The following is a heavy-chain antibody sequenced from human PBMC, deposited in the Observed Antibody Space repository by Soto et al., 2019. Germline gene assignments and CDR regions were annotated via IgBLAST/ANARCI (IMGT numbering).Heavy chain of an antibody. CDR1: GGSISSYY. CDR3: ARSRGYGIVYATSVGYGMDV. J-gene: IGHJ6*02. D-gene: IGHD2-8*01. CDR2: IYTSGST. Sequence: PSETLSLTCTVSGGSISSYYWSWIRQPAGKGLEWIGRIYTSGSTNYNPSLKSGGTMSVDTSKNQFSLKLSSVTAADTAVYYCARSRGYGIVYATSVGYGMDVWGQGTTVTVSS. V-gene: IGHV4-4*07.